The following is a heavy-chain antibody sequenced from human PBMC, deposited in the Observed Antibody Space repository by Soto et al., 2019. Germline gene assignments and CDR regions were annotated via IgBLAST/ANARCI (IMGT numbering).Heavy chain of an antibody. CDR3: ARDPTGIAAAVPFDY. J-gene: IGHJ4*02. Sequence: SETLSLTCTVSGGSISSYYWSWIRQPPGKGLEWIGYIYYSGSTNYNPSLKSRVTISVDTSKNQFSLKLSSVTAADTAVYYCARDPTGIAAAVPFDYWGQGTLVTVSS. CDR1: GGSISSYY. V-gene: IGHV4-59*01. D-gene: IGHD6-13*01. CDR2: IYYSGST.